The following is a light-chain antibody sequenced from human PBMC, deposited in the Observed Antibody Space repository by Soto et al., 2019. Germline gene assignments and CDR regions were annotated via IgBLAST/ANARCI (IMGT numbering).Light chain of an antibody. CDR3: LQDFSYPRT. Sequence: AIQMTQSPSSLSASVGERVTITCRASQGIGTDLGWYQLKPGKAPKLLAYGASTLQSGVLPRFSGSGSGTDFTLTISSLQPDDVATYYCLQDFSYPRTLGQGTEVESK. CDR2: GAS. V-gene: IGKV1-6*02. J-gene: IGKJ1*01. CDR1: QGIGTD.